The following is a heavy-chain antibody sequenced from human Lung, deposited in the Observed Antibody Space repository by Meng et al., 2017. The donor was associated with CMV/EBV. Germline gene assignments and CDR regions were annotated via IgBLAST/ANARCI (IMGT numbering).Heavy chain of an antibody. V-gene: IGHV4-30-4*01. Sequence: QAQLQESGPGLVNPSQTLPLTCTVSGGSISSGDYYWSWIRQPPGKGLEWIGYIYYSGSTYYNPSLKSRVTISVDTSKNQFSLKLSSVTAADTAVYYCARDRTTGRYFDYWGQGTLVTVSS. CDR1: GGSISSGDYY. D-gene: IGHD4-11*01. CDR3: ARDRTTGRYFDY. CDR2: IYYSGST. J-gene: IGHJ4*02.